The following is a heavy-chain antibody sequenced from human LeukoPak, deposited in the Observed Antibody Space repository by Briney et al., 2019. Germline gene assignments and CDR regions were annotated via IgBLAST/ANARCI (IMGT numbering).Heavy chain of an antibody. J-gene: IGHJ4*02. CDR3: AKVYSSSWSSFDY. CDR1: GFTFDDYA. Sequence: GGSLRLSCAASGFTFDDYAMHWVRQAPGKGLEWVSGISWNSGSIGYADSVKGRFTISRDNAKNSLYLQMNSLRAEDTALYYCAKVYSSSWSSFDYWGQGTLVTVSP. CDR2: ISWNSGSI. V-gene: IGHV3-9*01. D-gene: IGHD6-13*01.